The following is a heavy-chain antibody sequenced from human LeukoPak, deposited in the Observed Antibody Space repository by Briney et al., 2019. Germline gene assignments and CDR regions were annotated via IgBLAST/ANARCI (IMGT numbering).Heavy chain of an antibody. CDR2: ISYDGSNK. V-gene: IGHV3-30-3*01. Sequence: GGSLRLSCAASGFTFSSYAMHWVRQAPGKGLEWVAVISYDGSNKYYADSVKGRFTISRDNSKNTLYLQMNSLRAEDTAVYYCARQWLAPNAVDAFDIWGQGTMVTVSS. CDR3: ARQWLAPNAVDAFDI. D-gene: IGHD6-19*01. CDR1: GFTFSSYA. J-gene: IGHJ3*02.